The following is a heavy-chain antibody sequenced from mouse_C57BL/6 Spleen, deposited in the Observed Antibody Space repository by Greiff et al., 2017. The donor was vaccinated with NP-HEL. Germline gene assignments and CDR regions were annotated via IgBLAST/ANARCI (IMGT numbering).Heavy chain of an antibody. Sequence: EVMLVESGGGLVKPGGSLKLSCAASGFTFSDYGMHWVRQAPEKGLEWVAYISSGSSPIYYADTVKGRFTISRDNAKNTLFLQMTSLRSEDTAMYYCANGPLYAMDYWGQGTSVTVSS. J-gene: IGHJ4*01. CDR2: ISSGSSPI. D-gene: IGHD6-1*01. CDR3: ANGPLYAMDY. V-gene: IGHV5-17*01. CDR1: GFTFSDYG.